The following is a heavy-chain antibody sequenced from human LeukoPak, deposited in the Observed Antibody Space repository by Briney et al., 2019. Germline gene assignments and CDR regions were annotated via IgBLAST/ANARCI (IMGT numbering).Heavy chain of an antibody. CDR2: INSGDSRT. CDR3: AKDHLWCSAPDY. J-gene: IGHJ4*02. V-gene: IGHV3-23*03. D-gene: IGHD2-21*01. Sequence: TGGSLRLSCAASGFTFSTYAMSWVRQAPGKGLEWVAGINSGDSRTYYADSVKGRFTIARDNSKNTLYLQMNSLTAEDTAIYYCAKDHLWCSAPDYWGQGTLVTVSS. CDR1: GFTFSTYA.